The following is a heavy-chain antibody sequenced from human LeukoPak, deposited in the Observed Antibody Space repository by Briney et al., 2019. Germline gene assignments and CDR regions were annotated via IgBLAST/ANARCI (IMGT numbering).Heavy chain of an antibody. CDR1: GFTFSNYW. CDR3: ARDSDL. V-gene: IGHV3-7*01. CDR2: IKQDGNEK. Sequence: GGSLRLSCAASGFTFSNYWMNWVRQAPGKGLEGVAHIKQDGNEKFYVDSVKGGFTISRNNANNSLILQMTSLRAEDTAVYYCARDSDLWGQGTLVTVSS. J-gene: IGHJ4*02.